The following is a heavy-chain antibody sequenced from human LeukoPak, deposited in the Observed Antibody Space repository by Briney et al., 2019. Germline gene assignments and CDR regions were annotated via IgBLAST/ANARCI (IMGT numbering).Heavy chain of an antibody. V-gene: IGHV3-48*04. CDR2: INSRSSAI. CDR3: VRGVGHFDFWSGYSR. J-gene: IGHJ4*02. Sequence: GGSLRLSCAASGFTFSTYSMSWVRQAPGKGLEWVSDINSRSSAIYYADSVKGRFTISRDNAKDSLYLQMNSLRAEDTAVYYCVRGVGHFDFWSGYSRWGQGTLVTVSS. D-gene: IGHD3-3*01. CDR1: GFTFSTYS.